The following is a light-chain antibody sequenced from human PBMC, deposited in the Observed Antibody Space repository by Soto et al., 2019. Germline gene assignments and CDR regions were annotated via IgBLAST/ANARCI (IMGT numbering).Light chain of an antibody. J-gene: IGLJ3*02. V-gene: IGLV7-46*01. CDR3: LLSFSGAWV. CDR2: DAY. CDR1: TGPVTPGHY. Sequence: QTVVTQEPSLTVSPGGTVTPTCGSSTGPVTPGHYPYWFQQMPGQAPKTVIYDAYNKHFWTPARFSGSLLGGKAALTLSGAQPEDEADYYCLLSFSGAWVFGGGTKLTVL.